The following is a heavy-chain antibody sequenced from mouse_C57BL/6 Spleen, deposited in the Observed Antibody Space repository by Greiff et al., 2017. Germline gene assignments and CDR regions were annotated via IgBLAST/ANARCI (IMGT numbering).Heavy chain of an antibody. CDR3: ATSYYYGSSYGYFDV. J-gene: IGHJ1*03. Sequence: EVKLQESGAELVKPGASVKLSCTASGFNIKDYYMHWVKQRTEQGLEWIGRIDPEDGETKYAPKFQGKATITADASSNTAYLQRSSLTSEDTAVYYCATSYYYGSSYGYFDVWGTGTTVTVSS. CDR1: GFNIKDYY. D-gene: IGHD1-1*01. V-gene: IGHV14-2*01. CDR2: IDPEDGET.